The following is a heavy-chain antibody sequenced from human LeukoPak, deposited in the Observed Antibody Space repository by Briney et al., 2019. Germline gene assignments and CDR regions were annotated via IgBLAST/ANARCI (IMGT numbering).Heavy chain of an antibody. CDR1: GFSFSSYS. V-gene: IGHV3-21*06. D-gene: IGHD7-27*01. Sequence: GGSLRLSCEASGFSFSSYSMNWVRQAPGKGLEWVSAISSTGTDNTYADSVTGRFTISRDNPKNSVFLQMNSLRAEDTAVYFCARQGRSYINPNRGCFDPWGQGTLVIVSS. CDR2: ISSTGTDN. CDR3: ARQGRSYINPNRGCFDP. J-gene: IGHJ5*02.